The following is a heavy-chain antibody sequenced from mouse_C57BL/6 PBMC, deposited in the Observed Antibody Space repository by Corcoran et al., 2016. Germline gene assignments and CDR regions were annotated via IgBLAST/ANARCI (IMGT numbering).Heavy chain of an antibody. CDR1: GYTFTDYY. V-gene: IGHV1-76*01. CDR2: IYHGSGNT. D-gene: IGHD2-5*01. Sequence: QVQLKQSGAELVRPGASVKLSCKASGYTFTDYYINWVKQRPGQGLEWIARIYHGSGNTYYNEKFKGKATLTAEKSSSTAYMQLSSLTSEDSAVYFWARTYSKYYYAMDYGGQGTSVTVSS. CDR3: ARTYSKYYYAMDY. J-gene: IGHJ4*01.